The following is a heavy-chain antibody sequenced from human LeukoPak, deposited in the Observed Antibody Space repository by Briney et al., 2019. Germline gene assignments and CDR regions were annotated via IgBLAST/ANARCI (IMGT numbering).Heavy chain of an antibody. CDR1: GGSISSDS. CDR2: IYASGTT. CDR3: ARGTYFSDTYYFDY. V-gene: IGHV4-4*07. J-gene: IGHJ4*02. D-gene: IGHD3-22*01. Sequence: PSETLSLTCTVSGGSISSDSWNWIRQPAGKGLEWIGRIYASGTTNYNPSLKSRVTMSIDTSKSQFSLQLASVTAADTAVYYCARGTYFSDTYYFDYWGQGTQVTVSS.